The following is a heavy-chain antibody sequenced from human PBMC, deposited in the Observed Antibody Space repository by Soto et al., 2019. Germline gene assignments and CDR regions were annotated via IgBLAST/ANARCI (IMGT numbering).Heavy chain of an antibody. Sequence: PSETLSLTCTVSGGSISSYYWSWIRQPPGKGLEWIGYIYYSGSTNYNPSLKSRVTISVDTSKNQFSLKLSSVTAADTAVHYCARVRYSYGYSYFDYWGQGTLVTVSS. J-gene: IGHJ4*02. CDR1: GGSISSYY. CDR2: IYYSGST. D-gene: IGHD5-18*01. CDR3: ARVRYSYGYSYFDY. V-gene: IGHV4-59*01.